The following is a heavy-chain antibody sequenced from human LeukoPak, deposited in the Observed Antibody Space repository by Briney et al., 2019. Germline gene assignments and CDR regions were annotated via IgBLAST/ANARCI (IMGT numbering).Heavy chain of an antibody. CDR3: SRESGPYCPFGH. CDR2: ISLRGRT. J-gene: IGHJ5*02. V-gene: IGHV4-4*02. Sequence: PSETLSLTCGVSGGSITTTNFWSWVRQPPGGGLEWIGEISLRGRTQYNPSLKSRVNISIDESKNHLYLSLASLPVADTAVYYCSRESGPYCPFGHWGQGTLVAVTS. D-gene: IGHD1-26*01. CDR1: GGSITTTNF.